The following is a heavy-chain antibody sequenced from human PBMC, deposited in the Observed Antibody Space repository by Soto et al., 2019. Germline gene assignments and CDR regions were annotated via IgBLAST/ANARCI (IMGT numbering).Heavy chain of an antibody. CDR1: GGSFSGYY. V-gene: IGHV4-34*01. CDR3: ASTYYDFWSGYTPAPGYMDV. D-gene: IGHD3-3*01. J-gene: IGHJ6*03. CDR2: INHSGST. Sequence: PSETLSLTCAVYGGSFSGYYWSWIRQPPGKGLEWIGEINHSGSTNYNPSLKSRVTISVDTSKNQFSLKLSSVTAADTAVYYCASTYYDFWSGYTPAPGYMDVWGKGTTVTVSS.